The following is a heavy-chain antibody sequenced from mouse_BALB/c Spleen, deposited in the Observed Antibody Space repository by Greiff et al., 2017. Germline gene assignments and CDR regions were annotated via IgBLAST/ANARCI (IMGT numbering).Heavy chain of an antibody. Sequence: EVMLVESGGGLVKPGGSLKLSCAASGFTFSDCYMYWVRQTPEKRLEWVATISDGGSYTYYPDSVKGRFTISRDNAKNNLYLQMSSLKSEDTAMYYCARESYGNYFDYWGQGTTLTVSS. J-gene: IGHJ2*01. CDR1: GFTFSDCY. D-gene: IGHD2-1*01. V-gene: IGHV5-4*02. CDR3: ARESYGNYFDY. CDR2: ISDGGSYT.